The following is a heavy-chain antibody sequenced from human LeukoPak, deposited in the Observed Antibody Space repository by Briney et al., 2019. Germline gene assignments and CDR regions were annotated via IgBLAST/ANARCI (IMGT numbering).Heavy chain of an antibody. CDR3: ARGVDYYENSGTIDY. Sequence: SGGSLRLSCAASGFTFSSYAMSWVRQAPGKGLEWISYIDSDTYGNTIYYPHTVKGRFTISRDNSKNTLYLQMNSLRAEDTAVYYCARGVDYYENSGTIDYWGQGTLVTVSS. D-gene: IGHD3-22*01. V-gene: IGHV3-23*05. J-gene: IGHJ4*02. CDR1: GFTFSSYA. CDR2: IDSDTYGNTI.